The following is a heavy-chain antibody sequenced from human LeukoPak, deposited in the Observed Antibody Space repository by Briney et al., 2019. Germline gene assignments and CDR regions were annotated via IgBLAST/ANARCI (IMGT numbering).Heavy chain of an antibody. Sequence: GAAVKVSCKSSGYTFNGYYMHWVRQAPGQGLEWMGWINPNSGGTNYAQKFQGRVTMTRDTSISTAYMELSRLRSDDTAVYYCARGQKMGGRSLRYFDPPYFDLWGRGTLVTVSS. CDR2: INPNSGGT. J-gene: IGHJ2*01. CDR3: ARGQKMGGRSLRYFDPPYFDL. CDR1: GYTFNGYY. D-gene: IGHD3-9*01. V-gene: IGHV1-2*02.